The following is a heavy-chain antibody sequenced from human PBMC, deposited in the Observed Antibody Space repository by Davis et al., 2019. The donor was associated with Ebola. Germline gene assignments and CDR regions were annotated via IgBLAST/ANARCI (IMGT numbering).Heavy chain of an antibody. J-gene: IGHJ6*02. CDR3: ARGYGDFYYYGMDV. V-gene: IGHV1-18*01. CDR2: ISAYNGNT. CDR1: GYTFTNYG. Sequence: ASVKVSCKASGYTFTNYGISWVRQAPGQGLEWMGWISAYNGNTNYAQKLQGRVTMTRNTSISTAYMELSSLRSEDTAVYYCARGYGDFYYYGMDVWGQGTTVTVSS. D-gene: IGHD4-17*01.